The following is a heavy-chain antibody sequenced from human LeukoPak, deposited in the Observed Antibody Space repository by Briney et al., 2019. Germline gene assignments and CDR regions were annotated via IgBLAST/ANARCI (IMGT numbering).Heavy chain of an antibody. CDR2: ISGSGGST. J-gene: IGHJ4*02. Sequence: GGSLRLSCAASGFTFSSYAMSWVRQAPGKGLEWVSAISGSGGSTYYADSVKGRFTISRDNSKNTLYLQMSSLRAEDTAVYYCAKSIVVVPAAPFDYWGQGTLVTVSS. CDR3: AKSIVVVPAAPFDY. V-gene: IGHV3-23*01. D-gene: IGHD2-2*01. CDR1: GFTFSSYA.